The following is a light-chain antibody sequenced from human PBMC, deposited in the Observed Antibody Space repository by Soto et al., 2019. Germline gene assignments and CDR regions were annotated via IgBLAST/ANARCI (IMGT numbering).Light chain of an antibody. CDR2: DVT. CDR3: SSFTDGNNLV. Sequence: QSVLTQSPSASGSPSQSVTISCTGTSSDIGGYNSISWYQQHPGKAPKVMIYDVTTRLSGVPDRFSGSKSGNTASLTVSALQAEDEVDYYCSSFTDGNNLVFGTGTKVTVL. J-gene: IGLJ1*01. CDR1: SSDIGGYNS. V-gene: IGLV2-8*01.